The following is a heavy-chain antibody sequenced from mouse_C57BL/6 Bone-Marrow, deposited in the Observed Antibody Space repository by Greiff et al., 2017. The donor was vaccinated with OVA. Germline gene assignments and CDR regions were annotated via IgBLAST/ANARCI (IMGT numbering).Heavy chain of an antibody. D-gene: IGHD1-1*01. V-gene: IGHV5-12*01. J-gene: IGHJ2*01. CDR1: GFTFSDYY. CDR3: ARQGYGSLYYFDY. CDR2: ISNGGGST. Sequence: EVMLVESGGGLVQPGGSLKLSCAASGFTFSDYYMYWVRQTPEKRLEWVAYISNGGGSTYYPDTVKGRFTISRDNAKNTLYLQMSRLKSEDTAMYYCARQGYGSLYYFDYWGQGTTLTVSS.